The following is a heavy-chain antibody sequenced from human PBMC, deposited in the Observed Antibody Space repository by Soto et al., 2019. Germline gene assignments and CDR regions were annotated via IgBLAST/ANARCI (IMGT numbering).Heavy chain of an antibody. CDR1: GGSISSGDYY. J-gene: IGHJ6*02. D-gene: IGHD2-2*02. CDR2: IYYSGST. V-gene: IGHV4-30-4*01. CDR3: ARVNHLLLYGYYYYGIAV. Sequence: SETLSLSYTVSGGSISSGDYYWSWIRQPPGKGLEWIGYIYYSGSTYYNPSLKSRVTISVDTSKNQFSLKLSSETAADTAVYYCARVNHLLLYGYYYYGIAVWGQGTTVTVSS.